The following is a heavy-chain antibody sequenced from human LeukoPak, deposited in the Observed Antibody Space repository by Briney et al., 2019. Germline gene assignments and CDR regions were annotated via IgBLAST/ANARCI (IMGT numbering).Heavy chain of an antibody. CDR2: IYYSGST. CDR1: GGSISSGDYY. J-gene: IGHJ6*02. V-gene: IGHV4-30-4*01. Sequence: TSETLSLTCTVSGGSISSGDYYWSWIRQPPGKGLEWIGYIYYSGSTYYNPSLKSRVTISVDTSKNQFSLELSSVTAADTAVYYCARELRVTTGIYYYYGMDVWGQGTTVTVSS. CDR3: ARELRVTTGIYYYYGMDV. D-gene: IGHD2-21*02.